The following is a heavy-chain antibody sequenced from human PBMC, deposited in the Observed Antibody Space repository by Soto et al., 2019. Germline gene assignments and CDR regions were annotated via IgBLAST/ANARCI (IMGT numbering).Heavy chain of an antibody. D-gene: IGHD2-15*01. CDR3: AKDRRGAYCSGGICYSPDY. V-gene: IGHV3-23*01. CDR2: ISGTGGT. CDR1: GFTFSSHV. Sequence: EVQLRESGGGLVQPGGSPRLSCAVSGFTFSSHVMSWVRQAPGKGLEWVSAISGTGGTYYADSVKGRFTISRDNSKNAVYLQMNNLRDEDTAVYYCAKDRRGAYCSGGICYSPDYWGQGTLVIVSS. J-gene: IGHJ4*02.